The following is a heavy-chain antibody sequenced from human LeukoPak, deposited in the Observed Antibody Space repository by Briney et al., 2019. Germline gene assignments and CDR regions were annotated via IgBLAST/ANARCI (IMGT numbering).Heavy chain of an antibody. CDR2: INHSGST. CDR3: ARGLSGSPAYFDY. Sequence: LETLSLTCAVYGGSFSGYYWSWIRQPPGKGLEWIGEINHSGSTNYNPPLKSRVTISVDTSKNQFSLKLSSVTAADTAVYYCARGLSGSPAYFDYWGQGTLVTVSS. CDR1: GGSFSGYY. D-gene: IGHD3-10*01. V-gene: IGHV4-34*01. J-gene: IGHJ4*02.